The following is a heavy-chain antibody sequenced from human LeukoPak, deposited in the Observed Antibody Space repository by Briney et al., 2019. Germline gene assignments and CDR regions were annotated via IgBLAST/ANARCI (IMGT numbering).Heavy chain of an antibody. CDR3: ARVNIFPDAFDI. V-gene: IGHV3-30-3*01. CDR2: ISYDGSNK. Sequence: PGGSLRLSCAASGFTFSSYAMHWVRQAPGKGQEWVAVISYDGSNKYYADSVKGRFTISRDNSKNTLYLQMNSLRAEDTAVYYCARVNIFPDAFDIWGQGTMVTVSS. D-gene: IGHD3-3*01. J-gene: IGHJ3*02. CDR1: GFTFSSYA.